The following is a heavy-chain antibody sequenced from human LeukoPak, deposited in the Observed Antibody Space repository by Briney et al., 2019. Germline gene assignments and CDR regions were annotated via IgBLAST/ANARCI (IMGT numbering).Heavy chain of an antibody. CDR1: GFTFSSYS. Sequence: GGSLRLSCAASGFTFSSYSMNWVRQAPGKGLEWVSYISSSSSTIYYADSVKGRFTISRDNSKNTLYLQMNSLRAEDTAVYYCAREGVRLRFLEWLDYWGQGTLVTVSS. V-gene: IGHV3-48*01. J-gene: IGHJ4*02. D-gene: IGHD3-3*01. CDR3: AREGVRLRFLEWLDY. CDR2: ISSSSSTI.